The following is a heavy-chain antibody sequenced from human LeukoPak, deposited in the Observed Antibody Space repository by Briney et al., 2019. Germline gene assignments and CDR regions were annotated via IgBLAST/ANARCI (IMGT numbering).Heavy chain of an antibody. CDR1: GFTFSSYG. V-gene: IGHV3-30*02. D-gene: IGHD3-22*01. Sequence: PGGSLRLSCAASGFTFSSYGMHWVRQAPGKGLEWVAVIRWDGIIKYYADSVKGRFTISRDTSKNTLYLQMNSLRAEDTAVYYCARSKSYDSSGYYFDYWGQGTLVTVSS. J-gene: IGHJ4*02. CDR2: IRWDGIIK. CDR3: ARSKSYDSSGYYFDY.